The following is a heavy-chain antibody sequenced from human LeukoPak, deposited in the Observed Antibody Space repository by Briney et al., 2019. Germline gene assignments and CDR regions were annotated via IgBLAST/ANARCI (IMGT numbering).Heavy chain of an antibody. D-gene: IGHD6-13*01. CDR3: ARGGISSSWFYYYGMDV. Sequence: ASVKVSCKASGYTFTSYDINWVRQATGQGLEWMGWMNPNSGNTGYAQKFQGRVTMTRNTSISTAYMELSSLRPEDTAVYYCARGGISSSWFYYYGMDVWGQGTTVAVSS. V-gene: IGHV1-8*01. J-gene: IGHJ6*02. CDR2: MNPNSGNT. CDR1: GYTFTSYD.